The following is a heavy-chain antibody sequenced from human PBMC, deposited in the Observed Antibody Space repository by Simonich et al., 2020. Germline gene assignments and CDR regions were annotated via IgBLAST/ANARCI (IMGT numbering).Heavy chain of an antibody. D-gene: IGHD2-8*01. V-gene: IGHV4-39*01. Sequence: QLQLQESGPGLVKPSETLSLTCTVSGGSISSRSYYWGRIRQPQGKGLELIGSIYYIGRTYSTPSPKSRVTISVDTSKNQFSLKLSSVTAADTAVYYCARQRVLMVYAIDYWGQGTLVTVSS. CDR1: GGSISSRSYY. CDR3: ARQRVLMVYAIDY. CDR2: IYYIGRT. J-gene: IGHJ4*02.